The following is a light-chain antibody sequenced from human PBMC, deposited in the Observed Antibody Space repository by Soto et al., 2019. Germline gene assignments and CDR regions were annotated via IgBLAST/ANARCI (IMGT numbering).Light chain of an antibody. CDR1: QSVSSSY. CDR3: QQYGISPIT. J-gene: IGKJ5*01. CDR2: GAS. Sequence: IVLTQSPGTLSLSPGERATLSCRASQSVSSSYLAWYQQKSGQAPRLLIYGASSRATGIPDRFSGSGSGTDFTLTISRLEPEDFAAYYCQQYGISPITFGQGTRLEIK. V-gene: IGKV3-20*01.